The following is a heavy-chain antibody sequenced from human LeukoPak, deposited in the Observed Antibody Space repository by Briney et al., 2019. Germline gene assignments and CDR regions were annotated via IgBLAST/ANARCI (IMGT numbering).Heavy chain of an antibody. CDR1: GFIFSSYV. CDR2: ISGSGGST. CDR3: ANTGGLGY. J-gene: IGHJ4*02. Sequence: PGGSLRLSCAASGFIFSSYVRTWVRQAPGKGLEWVSSISGSGGSTYYADSVKGRFTISRDNSKNTLYLQMNSLRAEDTAVYYCANTGGLGYWGQGSLVTVCS. V-gene: IGHV3-23*01. D-gene: IGHD2-8*02.